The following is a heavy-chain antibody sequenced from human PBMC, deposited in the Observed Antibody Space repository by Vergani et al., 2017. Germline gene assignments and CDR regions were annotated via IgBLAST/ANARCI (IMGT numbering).Heavy chain of an antibody. CDR1: GLTFSDHY. Sequence: EVQLVESGGGLVQPGGSLRLSCAASGLTFSDHYMDWVRQAPGKGLEWVGRTRNKANSYTTEYAASVKGRFTISRDDSKNSLYLQMNSLKIEDTAVYYCARLGYCSSTTCRQAFDIWGQGTMVTVS. D-gene: IGHD2-2*01. CDR2: TRNKANSYTT. CDR3: ARLGYCSSTTCRQAFDI. V-gene: IGHV3-72*01. J-gene: IGHJ3*02.